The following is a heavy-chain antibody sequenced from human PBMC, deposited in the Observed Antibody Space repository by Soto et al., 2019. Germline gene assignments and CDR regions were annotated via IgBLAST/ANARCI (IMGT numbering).Heavy chain of an antibody. D-gene: IGHD2-2*02. Sequence: ASVKVSCKASGYTFTSYGISWVRQAPGQGLEWMGWISAYNGNTNYAQKLQGRVTMTTDTSTSTAYMELRSLRSDDTAVYYCAGLYCSSTSCSTHNWFDPWGQGTLVTVS. CDR1: GYTFTSYG. CDR3: AGLYCSSTSCSTHNWFDP. J-gene: IGHJ5*02. CDR2: ISAYNGNT. V-gene: IGHV1-18*01.